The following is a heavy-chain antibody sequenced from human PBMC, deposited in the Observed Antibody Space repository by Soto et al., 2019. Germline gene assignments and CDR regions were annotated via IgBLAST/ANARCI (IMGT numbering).Heavy chain of an antibody. Sequence: EVQLVESGGGLVQPGGSLRLSCAASGFTVSSNYMSWVRQAPGKGLEWVSVIYSGGSTYYADSVKGRFTISRHNSKNTLYLQMNSLRAEDTAVYYCARYSGSYRNYYYYGMDVWGQGTTVTVSS. CDR1: GFTVSSNY. CDR3: ARYSGSYRNYYYYGMDV. V-gene: IGHV3-53*04. J-gene: IGHJ6*02. CDR2: IYSGGST. D-gene: IGHD1-26*01.